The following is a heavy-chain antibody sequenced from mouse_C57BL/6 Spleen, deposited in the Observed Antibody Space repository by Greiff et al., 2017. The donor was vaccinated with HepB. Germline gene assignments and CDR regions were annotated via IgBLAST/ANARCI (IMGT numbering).Heavy chain of an antibody. V-gene: IGHV5-12*01. Sequence: DVMLVESGGGLVQPGGSLKLSCAASGFTFSDYYMYWVRQTPEKRLEWVAYISNGGGSTYYPDTVKGRFTISRDNAKNTLYLQMSRLKSEDTAMYYCASALLRYSAWFAYWGQGTLVTVSA. J-gene: IGHJ3*01. CDR1: GFTFSDYY. CDR2: ISNGGGST. D-gene: IGHD1-1*01. CDR3: ASALLRYSAWFAY.